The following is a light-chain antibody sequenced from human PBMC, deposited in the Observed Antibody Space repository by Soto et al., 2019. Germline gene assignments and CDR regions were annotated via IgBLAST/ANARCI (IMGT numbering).Light chain of an antibody. J-gene: IGKJ3*01. CDR1: QSVSTN. CDR3: QQYETWPPRFT. Sequence: EIVKTQSPATLSVSPGGRATLSCRASQSVSTNLAWYQQKPGQAPRLLIYGASSRATGIPARFSASGYGTEFTLTIGSLQSEDFAVYYCQQYETWPPRFTFGPGTKVDLK. V-gene: IGKV3-15*01. CDR2: GAS.